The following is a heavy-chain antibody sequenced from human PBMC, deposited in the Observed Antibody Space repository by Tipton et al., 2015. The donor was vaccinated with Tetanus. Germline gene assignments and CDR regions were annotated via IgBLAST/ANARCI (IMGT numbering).Heavy chain of an antibody. V-gene: IGHV3-23*01. J-gene: IGHJ4*02. D-gene: IGHD3-22*01. CDR1: EFSFSSYA. CDR3: ARDGDTSGHYGIFDS. Sequence: SLRLSCAASEFSFSSYAMTWVRQAPGKGLEWVSVIGGDGDGIQYADSVKGRCAVSRDNSKNTVYLQMNSLSAEDTAVYYCARDGDTSGHYGIFDSWGQGTLLIVSS. CDR2: IGGDGDGI.